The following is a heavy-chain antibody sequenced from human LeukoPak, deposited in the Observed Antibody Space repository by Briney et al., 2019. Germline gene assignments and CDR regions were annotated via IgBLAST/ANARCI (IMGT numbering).Heavy chain of an antibody. Sequence: ETLSLTCTVSGGSISSSSYYWGWIRQPPGKGLEWVANIKQDGNEKYYVDSVKGRFTISRDNAKNSLYLQMNSLRGEDTAVYYCVRDSDRVRDYWGQGTLVTVSS. CDR2: IKQDGNEK. CDR1: GGSISSSSYY. CDR3: VRDSDRVRDY. J-gene: IGHJ4*02. D-gene: IGHD3-10*01. V-gene: IGHV3-7*01.